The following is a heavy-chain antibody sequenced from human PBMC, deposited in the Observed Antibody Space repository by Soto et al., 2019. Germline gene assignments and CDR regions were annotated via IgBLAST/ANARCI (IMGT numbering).Heavy chain of an antibody. D-gene: IGHD6-13*01. V-gene: IGHV3-48*01. CDR3: ARAPPPYSSSWYSGNYYYYYYMDV. CDR1: GFTFSSYS. J-gene: IGHJ6*03. CDR2: ISSSSSTI. Sequence: GGSLSLSCAASGFTFSSYSMNWVRQAPGKGLEWVSYISSSSSTIYYADSVKGRFTISRDKAKNSLYLQMNSLRAEDTAVYYCARAPPPYSSSWYSGNYYYYYYMDVWGKGTTVTVSS.